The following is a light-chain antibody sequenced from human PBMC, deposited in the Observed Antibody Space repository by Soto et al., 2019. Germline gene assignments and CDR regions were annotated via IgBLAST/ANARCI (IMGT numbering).Light chain of an antibody. CDR3: QQYGSSPRT. J-gene: IGKJ2*01. Sequence: EIVLTQSPATLSLSPGERATLSCRASQSVSSSYLAWYQQKPGQAPRLLIYGASSRATGIPDRFSGSGSGTDFTLTISRLEPEDFAVYYCQQYGSSPRTFGQGTKVDLK. CDR2: GAS. V-gene: IGKV3-20*01. CDR1: QSVSSSY.